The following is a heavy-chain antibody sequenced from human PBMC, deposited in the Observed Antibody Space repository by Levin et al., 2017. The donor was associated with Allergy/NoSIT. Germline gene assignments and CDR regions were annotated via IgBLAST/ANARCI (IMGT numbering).Heavy chain of an antibody. CDR3: AKDSLHEEVSANFWYFDL. V-gene: IGHV3-23*01. Sequence: GESLKISCAASGLTFSRYAVNWVRRAPGKGLEWVSVISGSGESTYYADAVKGRFTISRDNSRNTVFLQMNRLRVEDTAIYYCAKDSLHEEVSANFWYFDLWGRGTQVTVSS. J-gene: IGHJ2*01. CDR1: GLTFSRYA. D-gene: IGHD2-15*01. CDR2: ISGSGEST.